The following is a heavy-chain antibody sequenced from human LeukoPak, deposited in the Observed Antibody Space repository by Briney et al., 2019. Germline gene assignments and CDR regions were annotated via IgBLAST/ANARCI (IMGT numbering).Heavy chain of an antibody. CDR3: AREDHYDSSGFLIDY. D-gene: IGHD3-22*01. CDR1: GGSISSYY. J-gene: IGHJ4*02. Sequence: PSETLSLTCTVSGGSISSYYWSWIRQPPGKGLEWIGDIYYSGSTNYNPSLKSRVTISVDTSKNQFSLKLSSVTAADTAVYYCAREDHYDSSGFLIDYWGQGTLVTVSS. CDR2: IYYSGST. V-gene: IGHV4-59*01.